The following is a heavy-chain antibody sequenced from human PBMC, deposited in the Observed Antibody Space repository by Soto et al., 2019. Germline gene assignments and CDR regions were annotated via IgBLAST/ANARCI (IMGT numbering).Heavy chain of an antibody. D-gene: IGHD3-10*01. CDR3: ARFYMVRGVMGAFDI. Sequence: PAETLALKDSISRCSLSSGGYYWSWIRQHPGKGLEWIGYIYYIGSTYYNPSLKSRVSISVDTSKNQFSLKLSSVTAADTAVYYCARFYMVRGVMGAFDIWGQGTMVTVSS. CDR2: IYYIGST. V-gene: IGHV4-31*03. J-gene: IGHJ3*02. CDR1: RCSLSSGGYY.